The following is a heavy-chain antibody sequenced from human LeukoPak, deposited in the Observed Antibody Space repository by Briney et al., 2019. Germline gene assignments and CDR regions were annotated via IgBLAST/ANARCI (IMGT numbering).Heavy chain of an antibody. V-gene: IGHV3-66*01. CDR2: MYSGGST. CDR3: ARVGIKTNYGFDY. D-gene: IGHD3-16*01. CDR1: GFSVNNYY. Sequence: GGSLRLSCAPSGFSVNNYYTSWVRQAPGKGLEWVSLMYSGGSTYYADSVKGRFIISRDSSKNTLYLQMNSLRGEDTAVYYCARVGIKTNYGFDYWGQGTLVTVSS. J-gene: IGHJ4*02.